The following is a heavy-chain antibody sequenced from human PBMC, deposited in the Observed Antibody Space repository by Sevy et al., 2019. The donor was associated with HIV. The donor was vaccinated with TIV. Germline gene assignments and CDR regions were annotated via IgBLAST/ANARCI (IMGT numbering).Heavy chain of an antibody. J-gene: IGHJ4*02. CDR2: SRNKANRYTT. CDR1: GFSFSDHY. CDR3: TRTHCSGRSWNGLFDY. D-gene: IGHD2-15*01. Sequence: GGSLRLSCVASGFSFSDHYMEWVRQAPGMGPQWIARSRNKANRYTTEYAASVKGRFTVLRDVSESSLYLQMNNLKSDDTATYYCTRTHCSGRSWNGLFDYWGQGTRVTVSS. V-gene: IGHV3-72*01.